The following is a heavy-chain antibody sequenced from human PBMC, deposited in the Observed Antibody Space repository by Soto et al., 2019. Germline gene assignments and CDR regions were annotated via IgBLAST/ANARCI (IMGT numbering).Heavy chain of an antibody. V-gene: IGHV3-23*01. CDR2: ISSNGRKV. D-gene: IGHD2-21*01. CDR3: AKGSVIVIAEFDY. J-gene: IGHJ4*02. CDR1: GFTFSTYA. Sequence: GGSLRLSCAASGFTFSTYAMGWVRQAPGKGLEWVSSISSNGRKVYYADSVKGRFTISRDNAKNTHSLQMNSLRVEDTAIYYCAKGSVIVIAEFDYWGLGTLVTVSS.